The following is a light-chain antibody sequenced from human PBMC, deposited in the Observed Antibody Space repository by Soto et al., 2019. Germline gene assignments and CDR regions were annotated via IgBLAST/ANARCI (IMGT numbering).Light chain of an antibody. CDR2: GAC. J-gene: IGKJ4*01. V-gene: IGKV3-20*01. Sequence: EIVLTQSPGTLSLSPGERATLSCRASQSVSSSYFAWYQQKPGQDPRLLIYGACSRATGIPDRFSGSGSGTDFTLTISILEPEDFAVYYCQQYGSSSLTVGGGTKVEIK. CDR3: QQYGSSSLT. CDR1: QSVSSSY.